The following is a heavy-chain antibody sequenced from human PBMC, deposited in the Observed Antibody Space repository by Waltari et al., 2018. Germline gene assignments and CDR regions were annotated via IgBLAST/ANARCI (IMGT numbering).Heavy chain of an antibody. CDR1: GFSFNTFR. Sequence: EVQVVESGGGLVQPGGSLRLSCAASGFSFNTFRWPWVRQAPGKGPGWVSRINSAGTGTKYADFVQGRFTISRDNGKNTLFLQMNSLKVDDTAVYYCVAEGSNSVHHWGHGTLVTVSS. V-gene: IGHV3-74*03. J-gene: IGHJ5*02. CDR2: INSAGTGT. CDR3: VAEGSNSVHH. D-gene: IGHD1-26*01.